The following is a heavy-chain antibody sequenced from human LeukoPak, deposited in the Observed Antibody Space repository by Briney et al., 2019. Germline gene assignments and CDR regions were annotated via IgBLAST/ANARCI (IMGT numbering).Heavy chain of an antibody. J-gene: IGHJ6*02. V-gene: IGHV1-18*01. CDR1: GYTFTSYG. Sequence: ASVKVSCKASGYTFTSYGISWVRQAPGQGLEWMGWISAYNGNTNYAQKLQGRVTMTTDTSTSTAYMELSSLRSEDTAVYYCARDQRRGYFDWLLWGYYYYGMDVWGQGTTVTVSS. CDR3: ARDQRRGYFDWLLWGYYYYGMDV. CDR2: ISAYNGNT. D-gene: IGHD3-9*01.